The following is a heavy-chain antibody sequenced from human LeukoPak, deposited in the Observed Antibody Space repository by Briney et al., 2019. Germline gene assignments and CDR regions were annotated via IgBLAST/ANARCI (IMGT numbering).Heavy chain of an antibody. J-gene: IGHJ4*02. Sequence: SVKVSCKASGGTFSSYAISWVRQAPGQGLEWMGRIIPILGIANYAQKFQGRVTITADKSTSTAYMELSSLRSEDTAVYYCARVFRYGYSYGYFDYWGQGTLATVSS. D-gene: IGHD5-18*01. V-gene: IGHV1-69*04. CDR3: ARVFRYGYSYGYFDY. CDR2: IIPILGIA. CDR1: GGTFSSYA.